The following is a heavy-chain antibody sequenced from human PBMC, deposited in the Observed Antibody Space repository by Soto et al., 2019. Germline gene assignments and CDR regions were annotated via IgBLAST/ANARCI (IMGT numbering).Heavy chain of an antibody. D-gene: IGHD2-2*01. CDR1: GFTFSSYS. Sequence: GGSLRLSCAASGFTFSSYSMNWVRQAPGKGLEWISYITSSSVTMYADSVKGRFTISRDNAKNSLYLQMNSLRVEDTAVFFCVGEVGFQLIYWGQGTLVTVSS. CDR2: ITSSSVT. V-gene: IGHV3-48*01. J-gene: IGHJ4*02. CDR3: VGEVGFQLIY.